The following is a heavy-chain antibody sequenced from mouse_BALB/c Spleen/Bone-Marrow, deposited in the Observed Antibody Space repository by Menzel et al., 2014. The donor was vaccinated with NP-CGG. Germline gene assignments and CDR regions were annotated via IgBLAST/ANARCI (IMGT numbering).Heavy chain of an antibody. V-gene: IGHV1-7*01. D-gene: IGHD4-1*01. CDR3: ATGYYFDY. Sequence: QVQLQQPGAELAKPGASVKMSCKASGYTFTSYWMHWVKQRPGQGLEWIGYINPSTGYTEYNQKFKDKATLTADKSSSTAYMQLSSLTSEDSAVYYCATGYYFDYWGQGTTLTVSS. J-gene: IGHJ2*01. CDR2: INPSTGYT. CDR1: GYTFTSYW.